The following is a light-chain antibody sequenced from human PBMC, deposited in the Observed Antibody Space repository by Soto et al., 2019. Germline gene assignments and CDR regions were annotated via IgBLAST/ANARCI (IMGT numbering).Light chain of an antibody. J-gene: IGKJ4*01. CDR2: AAS. CDR3: QQSYTAPLT. V-gene: IGKV1-39*01. CDR1: QSISTY. Sequence: DIQMTQSPSSLSASVGARVTISCRASQSISTYLNWYQQKPGKAPDLLIYAASSLQSGVPPRFSGSGSGTDFTLTIMSLQPEDYATYYCQQSYTAPLTFGGGTKVEIK.